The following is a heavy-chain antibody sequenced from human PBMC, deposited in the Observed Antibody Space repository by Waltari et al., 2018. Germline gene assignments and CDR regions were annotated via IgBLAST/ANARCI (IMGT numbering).Heavy chain of an antibody. D-gene: IGHD4-4*01. V-gene: IGHV3-7*01. J-gene: IGHJ4*02. CDR3: ARDPHYSNFDY. CDR1: GFTFSTYW. CDR2: IKGDGSQK. Sequence: EVHLVESGGGLVQPGGSLRLSCAASGFTFSTYWMPWVRQAPGKGLEWLANIKGDGSQKNYGDSVKGRFTISRDTANNSLYLQMNSLRAEDTAVYYCARDPHYSNFDYWGQGTLVTVSS.